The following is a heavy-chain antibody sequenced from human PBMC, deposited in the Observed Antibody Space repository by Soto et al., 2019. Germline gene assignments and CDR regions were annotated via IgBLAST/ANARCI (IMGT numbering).Heavy chain of an antibody. V-gene: IGHV4-34*01. Sequence: PSETLSLTCAVYGGSFSGYDWSWIRQPPGKGLEWIGEINHSGSTNYNPSLKSRVTISVDTSKNQFSLKLSSVTAADTAVYYCARDGWLRFFDYWGQGTLVTVSS. CDR2: INHSGST. J-gene: IGHJ4*02. CDR3: ARDGWLRFFDY. CDR1: GGSFSGYD. D-gene: IGHD5-12*01.